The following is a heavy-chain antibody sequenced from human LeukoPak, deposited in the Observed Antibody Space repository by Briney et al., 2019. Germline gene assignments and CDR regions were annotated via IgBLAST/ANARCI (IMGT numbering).Heavy chain of an antibody. J-gene: IGHJ5*01. CDR2: IYIKST. CDR1: GGSISTFS. CDR3: ARDQASYRSRGCFDS. D-gene: IGHD3-10*01. Sequence: PSETLSLTCTVSGGSISTFSWSWIRQFPGKGLEWIGSIYIKSTNYNPSLKSRVAISVDTSKNQFSLRLDSVTTADTAVYYCARDQASYRSRGCFDSWGQGTLVIVSS. V-gene: IGHV4-59*01.